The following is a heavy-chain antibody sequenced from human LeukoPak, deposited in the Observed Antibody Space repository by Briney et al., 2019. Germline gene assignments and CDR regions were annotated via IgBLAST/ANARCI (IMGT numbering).Heavy chain of an antibody. CDR1: GFTLSSYG. CDR2: IWFDGTNK. J-gene: IGHJ4*02. D-gene: IGHD3-3*01. Sequence: GGSLRLSCAASGFTLSSYGMHWVRQAPGKGLEWVAVIWFDGTNKYYRDSVKGRFTISRDNSKNTLYLRMNSLRAEDTAVYYCARGGYDLWSGYRIDYWGQGTLVTVSS. V-gene: IGHV3-33*01. CDR3: ARGGYDLWSGYRIDY.